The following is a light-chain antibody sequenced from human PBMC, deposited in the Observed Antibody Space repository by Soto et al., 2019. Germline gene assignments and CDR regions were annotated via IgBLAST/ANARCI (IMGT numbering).Light chain of an antibody. V-gene: IGKV1-6*01. CDR1: QGIRNV. Sequence: AVQMTQSQSSLSASVGDRGNITCRASQGIRNVLGWFQQKPGKAPKLLINAASNLQSGVPSRFSGSGSGTDFTLTISSLQPEDFATYYCLQDYNYPRPFGQGTKVDIK. J-gene: IGKJ1*01. CDR2: AAS. CDR3: LQDYNYPRP.